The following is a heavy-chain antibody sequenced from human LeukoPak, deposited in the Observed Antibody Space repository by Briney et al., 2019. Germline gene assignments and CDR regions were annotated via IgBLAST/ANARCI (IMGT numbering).Heavy chain of an antibody. CDR2: ICNDGSNK. CDR3: ARGPQYGSGSYLDY. J-gene: IGHJ4*02. D-gene: IGHD3-10*01. V-gene: IGHV3-33*01. CDR1: GFTFSRYG. Sequence: GGSLRLSCAASGFTFSRYGMYWVRQAPGKGLQWVAVICNDGSNKFYGDSVKGRFTISRDNSKNTLYLQMNSLRAEDTAAYYCARGPQYGSGSYLDYWGQGTLVTVSS.